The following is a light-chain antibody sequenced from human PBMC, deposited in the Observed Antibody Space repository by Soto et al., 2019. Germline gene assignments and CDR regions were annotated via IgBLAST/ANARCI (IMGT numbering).Light chain of an antibody. CDR2: GAS. Sequence: EIVLTQSPGTLALSPGERATLSCRASQSVSSSYLAWYQQKPGQAPRLLIYGASSRATGITDRFSGSGSRTDFTLTSSRLEPEDLEVYYCQKYGSSTPVTCCQGTKVEIK. CDR1: QSVSSSY. J-gene: IGKJ1*01. V-gene: IGKV3-20*01. CDR3: QKYGSSTPVT.